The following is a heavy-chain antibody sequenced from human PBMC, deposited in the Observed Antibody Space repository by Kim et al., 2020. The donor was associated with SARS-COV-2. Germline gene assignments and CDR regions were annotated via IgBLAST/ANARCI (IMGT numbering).Heavy chain of an antibody. CDR2: INHSGST. V-gene: IGHV4-34*01. CDR1: GGSFSGYY. CDR3: ARFGSSGYYVYFQH. D-gene: IGHD3-22*01. J-gene: IGHJ1*01. Sequence: SETLSLTCAVYGGSFSGYYWSWIRQPPGKGLEWIGEINHSGSTNYNPSLKSRVTISVDTSKNQFSLKLSSVTAADTAVYYCARFGSSGYYVYFQHWGQGT.